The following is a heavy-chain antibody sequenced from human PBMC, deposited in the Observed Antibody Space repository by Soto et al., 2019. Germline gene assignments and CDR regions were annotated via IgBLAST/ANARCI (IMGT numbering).Heavy chain of an antibody. CDR1: GYPVTAYY. D-gene: IGHD3-3*01. CDR3: ARGGGVGVAGSAAFDM. J-gene: IGHJ3*02. CDR2: INPAPGAA. V-gene: IGHV1-2*02. Sequence: QLHLVQSGAVVKKPGASVTVSCSASGYPVTAYYMHWVRQAPGRGLEWMGGINPAPGAAKYTQTFQGRVTMTRDTSTSTGFMELSGLTSGDTAVFYCARGGGVGVAGSAAFDMWGQGTLVTVSS.